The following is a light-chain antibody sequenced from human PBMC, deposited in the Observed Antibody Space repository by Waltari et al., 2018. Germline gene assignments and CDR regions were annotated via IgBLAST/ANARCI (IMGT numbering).Light chain of an antibody. V-gene: IGKV3-20*01. CDR3: QHYVRLPAT. Sequence: EIVLTQSPGTLPLSPGERATLPCRASQSVGRTLAWYQQKPGQAPRLLIYAASNRATGIPDRFSGSGSGTDFSLTISRLEPEDFAVYYCQHYVRLPATFGQGTKVAIK. J-gene: IGKJ1*01. CDR2: AAS. CDR1: QSVGRT.